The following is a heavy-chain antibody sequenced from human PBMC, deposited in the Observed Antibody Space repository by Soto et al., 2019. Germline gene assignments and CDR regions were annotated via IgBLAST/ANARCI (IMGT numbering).Heavy chain of an antibody. CDR2: IIPIFGTA. D-gene: IGHD2-15*01. J-gene: IGHJ6*02. Sequence: VASVKVSCKASGGTFSSYAISWVRQAPGQGLEWMGGIIPIFGTANYAQKFQGRVTITADESTSTAYMELSSLRSEDTAVYYCARGLRRVVVVADVNPYYYYGMDVWGQGTTVTVSS. CDR3: ARGLRRVVVVADVNPYYYYGMDV. CDR1: GGTFSSYA. V-gene: IGHV1-69*13.